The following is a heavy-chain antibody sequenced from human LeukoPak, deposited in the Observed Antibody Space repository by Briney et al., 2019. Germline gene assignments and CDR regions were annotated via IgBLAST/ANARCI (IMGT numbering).Heavy chain of an antibody. CDR3: ARERTTIVSGTTIGAY. V-gene: IGHV3-21*01. J-gene: IGHJ4*02. CDR1: GFTFNNYN. Sequence: GGSLRLSCAASGFTFNNYNMIWVRQAPGKGLEWVSSISSSSSSYIYYADSVKGRFTISRDSAKNSLFLQMNSLTADDTAVYYCARERTTIVSGTTIGAYWGQGTLVTVSS. CDR2: ISSSSSSYI. D-gene: IGHD2/OR15-2a*01.